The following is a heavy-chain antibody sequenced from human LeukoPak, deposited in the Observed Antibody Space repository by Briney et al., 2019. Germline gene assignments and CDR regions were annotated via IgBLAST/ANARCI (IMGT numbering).Heavy chain of an antibody. J-gene: IGHJ4*02. CDR3: ARDSPGDDYVWGSYRYYFDY. CDR1: GYTFTGYY. D-gene: IGHD3-16*01. V-gene: IGHV1-2*06. Sequence: ASVKVSCKDSGYTFTGYYMHWVRQAPGQGLEWMGRINPNSGGTNYAQKFQGRVTMTRDTSISTAYMELSRLRSDDTAVYYCARDSPGDDYVWGSYRYYFDYWGQGTLVTVSS. CDR2: INPNSGGT.